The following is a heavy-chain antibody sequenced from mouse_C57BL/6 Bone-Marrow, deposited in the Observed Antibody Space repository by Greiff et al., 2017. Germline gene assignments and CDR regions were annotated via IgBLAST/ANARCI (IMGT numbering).Heavy chain of an antibody. V-gene: IGHV5-4*01. J-gene: IGHJ3*01. D-gene: IGHD4-1*01. CDR2: ISDGGSYT. Sequence: DVHLVESGGGLVKPGGSLKLSCAASGFTFSSYAMSWVRQTPEKRLEWVATISDGGSYTYYPDNVKGRFTISRDNAKNNLYLQMSHLKSEDTAMYDCARQVWTGTFAYWGQGTLVTVSA. CDR3: ARQVWTGTFAY. CDR1: GFTFSSYA.